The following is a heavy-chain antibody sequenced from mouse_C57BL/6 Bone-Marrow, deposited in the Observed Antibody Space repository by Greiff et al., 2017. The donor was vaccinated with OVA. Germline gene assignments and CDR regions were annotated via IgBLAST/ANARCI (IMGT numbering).Heavy chain of an antibody. D-gene: IGHD1-1*01. Sequence: QVQLQQPGAELVRPGTSVKLSCKASGYTFTSYWMHWVKQRPGQGLEWIGVIDPSDSYTNYNQKLKGKATLTIDTSSITAYIQLSSLTSKDSAVYYCVRGNYGSLFAYWGQGTLVTVSA. J-gene: IGHJ3*01. V-gene: IGHV1-59*01. CDR1: GYTFTSYW. CDR3: VRGNYGSLFAY. CDR2: IDPSDSYT.